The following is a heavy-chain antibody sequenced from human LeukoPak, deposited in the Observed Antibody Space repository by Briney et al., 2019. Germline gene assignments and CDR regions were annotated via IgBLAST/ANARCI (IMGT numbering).Heavy chain of an antibody. CDR2: HYYSGNT. J-gene: IGHJ6*02. CDR1: GGSISSGSYW. D-gene: IGHD2-8*01. Sequence: SETLSLTCTVSGGSISSGSYWWSWIRQHPERGLEWIGYHYYSGNTYYNPSLKSRVSISVDTSKNQWSLTLTSVTAADTAVYYCARGHRTSSAYHCNAMDVWGQGTTVTVSS. CDR3: ARGHRTSSAYHCNAMDV. V-gene: IGHV4-31*03.